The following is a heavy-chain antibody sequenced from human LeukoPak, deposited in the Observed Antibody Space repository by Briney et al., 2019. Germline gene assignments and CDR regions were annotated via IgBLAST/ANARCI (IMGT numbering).Heavy chain of an antibody. J-gene: IGHJ4*02. CDR3: ARRGYSYDPYY. Sequence: GESPKISCWGAAYSFTSYWISWVRQMPGTGLEGMGRIDPSDSYTNYSPSSQGHVTISADNSISTAYLQWCRLKASDTAVYYCARRGYSYDPYYWGQGTLVTVSS. CDR1: AYSFTSYW. D-gene: IGHD5-18*01. V-gene: IGHV5-10-1*01. CDR2: IDPSDSYT.